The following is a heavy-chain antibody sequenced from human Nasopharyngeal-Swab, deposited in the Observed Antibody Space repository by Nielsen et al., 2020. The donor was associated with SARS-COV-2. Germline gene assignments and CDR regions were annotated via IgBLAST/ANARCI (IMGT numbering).Heavy chain of an antibody. Sequence: SLKISCAASGFTFDDYAMHWVRQAPGKGLEWVSGISWNSGSIGYADSVKGRFTISRDNAKNSLYLQMNSLRAEDTAVYYCARDGRAPFDYWGQGTLVTVSS. CDR3: ARDGRAPFDY. CDR2: ISWNSGSI. V-gene: IGHV3-9*01. J-gene: IGHJ4*02. CDR1: GFTFDDYA.